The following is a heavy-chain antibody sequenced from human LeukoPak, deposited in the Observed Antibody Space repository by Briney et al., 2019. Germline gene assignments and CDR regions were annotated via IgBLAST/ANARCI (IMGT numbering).Heavy chain of an antibody. CDR2: ISATGRDT. Sequence: PGGSLRLSCAASGFTFTNFLMSWVRQVPGKGLEWVSGISATGRDTFYADSVRGRFTISRDNSKNTLYLQMNSLRTEDTAVYYCARTCNSAAGSAGDWFDPWGQGTLVTVSS. CDR1: GFTFTNFL. V-gene: IGHV3-23*01. CDR3: ARTCNSAAGSAGDWFDP. D-gene: IGHD6-13*01. J-gene: IGHJ5*02.